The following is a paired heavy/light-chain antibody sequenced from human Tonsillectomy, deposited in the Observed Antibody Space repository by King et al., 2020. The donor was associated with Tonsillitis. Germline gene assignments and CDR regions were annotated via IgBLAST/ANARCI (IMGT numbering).Heavy chain of an antibody. J-gene: IGHJ4*02. CDR2: IDSDGSGA. CDR3: ATAGVIAVRRGYDLTDH. D-gene: IGHD2-21*01. V-gene: IGHV3-74*01. Sequence: EVQLVESGGGLVQPGGSLRLSCAASGFTFRSYWMHWVRQAPGKGLVWVSRIDSDGSGATYAESVKGRFTISRDNAKNTLYLQMNSLRAEDTAVYYCATAGVIAVRRGYDLTDHWGQGTLVTVSS. CDR1: GFTFRSYW.
Light chain of an antibody. CDR1: SSDIGAYNY. V-gene: IGLV2-14*01. CDR3: SSYTTSTTPV. J-gene: IGLJ3*02. Sequence: QSALTQPASVSGSPGQSIAISCTGTSSDIGAYNYVSWYQQHPGKAPKLMIYDVSNRPSGVSNRFSGSKSGNTASLTISGLQAEDEADYYCSSYTTSTTPVFGGGTKLTVL. CDR2: DVS.